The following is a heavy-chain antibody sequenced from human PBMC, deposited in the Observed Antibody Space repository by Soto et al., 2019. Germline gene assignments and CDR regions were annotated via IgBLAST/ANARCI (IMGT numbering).Heavy chain of an antibody. D-gene: IGHD4-17*01. CDR3: AAETHDYGEPRYAFDI. CDR1: GFTFTSSA. J-gene: IGHJ3*02. V-gene: IGHV1-58*02. Sequence: AASVKVSCKASGFTFTSSAMQWVRQARGQRLEWIGWIVVGSGNTNYAQKFQERVTITRDMSTSTAYMELSSLRSEDTAVYYCAAETHDYGEPRYAFDIWGQGTMVTVS. CDR2: IVVGSGNT.